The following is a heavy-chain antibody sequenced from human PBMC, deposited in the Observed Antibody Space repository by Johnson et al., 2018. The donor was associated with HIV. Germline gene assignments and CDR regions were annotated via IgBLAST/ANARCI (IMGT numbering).Heavy chain of an antibody. J-gene: IGHJ3*02. CDR2: INSDGSST. CDR3: AREGWDIVVVVAATRGRGAFDI. CDR1: GFTFSSYW. V-gene: IGHV3/OR16-13*01. Sequence: VQLVESGGGLVQPGGSLRLSCAASGFTFSSYWMHWVRQAPGKGLVWVSRINSDGSSTSYADSMQGQFTISRDNSKNTVHLQMNSLRAEDTAVYYCAREGWDIVVVVAATRGRGAFDIWGQGTMVTVSS. D-gene: IGHD2-15*01.